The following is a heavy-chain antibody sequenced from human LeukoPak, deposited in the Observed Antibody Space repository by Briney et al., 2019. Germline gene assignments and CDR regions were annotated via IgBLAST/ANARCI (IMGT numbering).Heavy chain of an antibody. Sequence: GSLRLSCAASRFTFSNAWMRWVRQASGQGLEWVSSISSSISYLYYADSVKGRLTIPRDNAKDSLYLQMNSLRSEDTAVYCCARDSGGGSGEDYYGMDVWGQGTTVTVSS. V-gene: IGHV3-21*01. J-gene: IGHJ6*02. D-gene: IGHD2-15*01. CDR1: RFTFSNAW. CDR2: ISSSISYL. CDR3: ARDSGGGSGEDYYGMDV.